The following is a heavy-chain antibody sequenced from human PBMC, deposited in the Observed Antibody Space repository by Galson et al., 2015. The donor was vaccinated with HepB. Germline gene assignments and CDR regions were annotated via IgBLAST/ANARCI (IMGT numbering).Heavy chain of an antibody. CDR2: IRSKANSYAT. CDR1: GFTFSGSA. CDR3: TRGGRCSGGSCYSWLPTYYYGMDV. Sequence: SLRLSCAASGFTFSGSAMHWVRQASGKGLEWVGRIRSKANSYATAYAASVKGRFTISRDDSKNTAYLQMNSLKTEDTAVYYCTRGGRCSGGSCYSWLPTYYYGMDVWGQGTTVTVSS. D-gene: IGHD2-15*01. V-gene: IGHV3-73*01. J-gene: IGHJ6*02.